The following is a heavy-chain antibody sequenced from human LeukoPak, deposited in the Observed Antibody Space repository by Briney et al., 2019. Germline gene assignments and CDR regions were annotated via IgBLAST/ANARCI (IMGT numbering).Heavy chain of an antibody. D-gene: IGHD3-10*01. V-gene: IGHV1-18*04. CDR3: ARGALRLLWLGY. CDR2: ISAYNGNT. CDR1: GYTFTAYY. J-gene: IGHJ4*02. Sequence: ASVMVSCKASGYTFTAYYVHWVRQAPGQGLEWMGWISAYNGNTNYAQKLQGRVTMTTDTFTSTAYMELRSLRSDDTAVYYCARGALRLLWLGYWGQGTLVTVSS.